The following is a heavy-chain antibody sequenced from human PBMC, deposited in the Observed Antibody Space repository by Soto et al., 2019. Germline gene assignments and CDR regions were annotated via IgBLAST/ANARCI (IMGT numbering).Heavy chain of an antibody. CDR2: ISSTSVFI. CDR1: GFSFSTYS. J-gene: IGHJ5*02. Sequence: PGGSLRLSFAASGFSFSTYSMNWVRQAPGKGLEWVSSISSTSVFIFYADSVKVRFTISIDNSKNSLYLQMNSLRAEDTAVYYCARRLASATGHGNWFHXWGQGTLFTVSX. CDR3: ARRLASATGHGNWFHX. D-gene: IGHD4-17*01. V-gene: IGHV3-21*01.